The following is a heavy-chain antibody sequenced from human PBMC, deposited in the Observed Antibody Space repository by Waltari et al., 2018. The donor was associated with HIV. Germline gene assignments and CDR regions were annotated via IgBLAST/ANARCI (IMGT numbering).Heavy chain of an antibody. Sequence: QVQLLPAGAEVRKPRDSVTVSFRVGGCTLTDLSISWGRQTPEKGLEWMGGFDPEDGETVYAHKFQGRVFMTDDISAETAYMEVNSLRFEDTGIYFCCTRDGLKRHLPDYYFYGMDVWGQGTTITVSS. CDR1: GCTLTDLS. V-gene: IGHV1-24*01. CDR3: CTRDGLKRHLPDYYFYGMDV. D-gene: IGHD1-1*01. J-gene: IGHJ6*02. CDR2: FDPEDGET.